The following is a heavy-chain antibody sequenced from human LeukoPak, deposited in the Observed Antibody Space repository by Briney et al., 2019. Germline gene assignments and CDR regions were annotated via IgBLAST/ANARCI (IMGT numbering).Heavy chain of an antibody. CDR1: GDSVSSNSAA. V-gene: IGHV6-1*01. CDR3: ARMVGLVSDF. J-gene: IGHJ4*02. Sequence: QTLSLTCAISGDSVSSNSAACNWIRQSPSRGLEWLGRTYYRSKWHSYYAPSVKSRITINPDTSKNQFSLQLKSVTPEDTAVYYCARMVGLVSDFWGQGTLVTVSS. D-gene: IGHD3-10*01. CDR2: TYYRSKWHS.